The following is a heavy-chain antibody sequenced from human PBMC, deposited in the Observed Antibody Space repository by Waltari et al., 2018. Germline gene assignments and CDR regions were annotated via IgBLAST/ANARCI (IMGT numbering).Heavy chain of an antibody. CDR2: SSDGGVYT. V-gene: IGHV3-23*04. D-gene: IGHD2-21*01. CDR1: GLPSFNYF. Sequence: EVQLVESGGTSVQPGRSLRLSCAPSGLPSFNYFISWVRQAPGKWLEWISASSDGGVYTYYADSVKGRFTISRDSSKNTIYLQMNSLRVEDTALYYCAKGFEDLLPFDHWGQGTLVTVST. CDR3: AKGFEDLLPFDH. J-gene: IGHJ4*02.